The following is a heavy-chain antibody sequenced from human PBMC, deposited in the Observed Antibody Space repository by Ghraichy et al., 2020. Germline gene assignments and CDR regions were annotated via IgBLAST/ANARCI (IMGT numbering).Heavy chain of an antibody. Sequence: ASMKVSCKASGYTFTNYDISWGRQASGQGPEWMGWVNPISTNSGYAQNFEGRVSLTSDTSPSTAYMELHGLRSDDTAIYYCARALRNHLLSDYWGQGTLVTVSS. V-gene: IGHV1-8*02. D-gene: IGHD1-14*01. CDR1: GYTFTNYD. CDR3: ARALRNHLLSDY. CDR2: VNPISTNS. J-gene: IGHJ4*02.